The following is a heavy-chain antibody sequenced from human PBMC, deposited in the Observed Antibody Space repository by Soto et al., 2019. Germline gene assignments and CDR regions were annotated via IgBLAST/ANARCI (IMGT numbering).Heavy chain of an antibody. CDR1: GFTFSSYA. CDR3: AKTPSGWYVRYFDY. CDR2: ISGSGGST. Sequence: GGSLRLCCAACGFTFSSYAMSWVRQAPGKGLEWVSAISGSGGSTYYADSVKGRFTISRDNSKNTLYLQMNSLRAEDTAVYYCAKTPSGWYVRYFDYWGQGTLVTVSS. V-gene: IGHV3-23*01. D-gene: IGHD6-19*01. J-gene: IGHJ4*02.